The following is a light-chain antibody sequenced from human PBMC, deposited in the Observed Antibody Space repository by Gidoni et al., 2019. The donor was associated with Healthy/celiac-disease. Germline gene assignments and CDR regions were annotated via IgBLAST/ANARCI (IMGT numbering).Light chain of an antibody. Sequence: DIVMTQYPHSLPVTPGEPASISCRSSQSLLHSNGYNYLDWYLQKPGQSPQLLIYLGSNRASGVPDRFSGSGSGTDFTLKISRVEAEDVGVYYCMQALQTPRTFXQXTKVEIK. CDR1: QSLLHSNGYNY. V-gene: IGKV2-28*01. J-gene: IGKJ1*01. CDR3: MQALQTPRT. CDR2: LGS.